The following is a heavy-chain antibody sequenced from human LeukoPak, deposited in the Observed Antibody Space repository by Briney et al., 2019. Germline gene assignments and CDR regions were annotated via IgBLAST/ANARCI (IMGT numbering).Heavy chain of an antibody. J-gene: IGHJ4*02. CDR1: GGSISSYY. D-gene: IGHD4-17*01. CDR2: IYYSGST. Sequence: SETLSLTCTVSGGSISSYYWSWIRQPPGKGLEWLGYIYYSGSTNYNPSLKSRVTISVDRSKNRFSLKLSSVTAADTAVYYCARGKHDYGDYGIFDHWGQGTLVTVSS. CDR3: ARGKHDYGDYGIFDH. V-gene: IGHV4-59*08.